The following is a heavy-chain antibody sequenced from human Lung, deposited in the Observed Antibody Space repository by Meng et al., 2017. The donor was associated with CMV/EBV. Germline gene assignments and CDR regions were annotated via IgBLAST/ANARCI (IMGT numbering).Heavy chain of an antibody. J-gene: IGHJ6*02. D-gene: IGHD1-26*01. Sequence: AVXVSXKASGGTFSTQFISWVRQAPGQGLEGMGGMIPVYGTADYAAKFQGRVTISTTESRSAVYIEVYRLRSEDTAVYFCARSKVGPSSGRFLGIDLWGQGTTVTVSS. CDR1: GGTFSTQF. CDR2: MIPVYGTA. CDR3: ARSKVGPSSGRFLGIDL. V-gene: IGHV1-69*05.